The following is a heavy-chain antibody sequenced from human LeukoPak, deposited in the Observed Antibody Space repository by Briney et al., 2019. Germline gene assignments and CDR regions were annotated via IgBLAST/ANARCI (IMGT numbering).Heavy chain of an antibody. J-gene: IGHJ4*02. Sequence: GASVKVSCKVFGYTLTELSMHWVRQAPGKGLEWMGGFDPEDGETIYAQKFQGRVTMTEDTSTDTTYMELSSLRSEDTAVYYCATDRLESSGWYPVDYWGQGTLVTVSS. CDR3: ATDRLESSGWYPVDY. D-gene: IGHD6-19*01. CDR1: GYTLTELS. CDR2: FDPEDGET. V-gene: IGHV1-24*01.